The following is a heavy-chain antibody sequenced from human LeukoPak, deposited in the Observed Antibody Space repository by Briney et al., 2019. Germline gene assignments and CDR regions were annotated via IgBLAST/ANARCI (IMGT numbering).Heavy chain of an antibody. J-gene: IGHJ4*02. V-gene: IGHV4-31*03. CDR1: GGSISSGGHY. CDR3: ARGRYGSGSYDYFDY. CDR2: IYYSGST. Sequence: PSETLSLTRTVSGGSISSGGHYWNWIRQHPGKGLEWIGYIYYSGSTYYNPSLKSRVTISLDTSKNQFSLRLSSVTAADTAVYSCARGRYGSGSYDYFDYWGQGTPVTVSS. D-gene: IGHD3-10*01.